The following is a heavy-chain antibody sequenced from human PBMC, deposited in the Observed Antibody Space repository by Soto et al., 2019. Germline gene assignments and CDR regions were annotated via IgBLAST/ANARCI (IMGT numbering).Heavy chain of an antibody. CDR3: ARDASSGWYSDY. D-gene: IGHD6-19*01. Sequence: ASVKVSCKASGGTFSSYAISWVRQAPGQGLEWMGGIIPIFGTANYAQKFQGRVTITADKSTSTAYMELSSLRSEDTAVYYCARDASSGWYSDYWGQGTLVTVSS. CDR2: IIPIFGTA. V-gene: IGHV1-69*06. CDR1: GGTFSSYA. J-gene: IGHJ4*02.